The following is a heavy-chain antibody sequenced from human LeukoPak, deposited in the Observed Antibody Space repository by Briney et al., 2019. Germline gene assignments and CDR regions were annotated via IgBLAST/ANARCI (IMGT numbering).Heavy chain of an antibody. J-gene: IGHJ6*02. D-gene: IGHD5-18*01. CDR2: INHSGST. Sequence: PSETLSLTCAVYGGSFSGYYWSWIRQPPGKGLEWIGEINHSGSTNYNPSLKSRVTISVDTSKNQFSLKLSSVTAADTAVYYCARALPLRSGYSYGYPSYYYYYGMDVWGQGTTVTVSS. V-gene: IGHV4-34*01. CDR1: GGSFSGYY. CDR3: ARALPLRSGYSYGYPSYYYYYGMDV.